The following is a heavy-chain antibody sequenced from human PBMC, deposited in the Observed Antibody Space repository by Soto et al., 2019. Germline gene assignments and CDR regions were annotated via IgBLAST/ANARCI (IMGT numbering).Heavy chain of an antibody. J-gene: IGHJ6*02. Sequence: ASVKVSCKASGYTFTSYGISWVRQAPGQGLEWMGWISAYNGNTNYAQKLQGRVTMTTDTSTSTDYMELRSLRSDDTAVYYCAREVFGVVTGNYYYYGMDVWGQGTTVTVSS. D-gene: IGHD3-3*01. CDR2: ISAYNGNT. CDR3: AREVFGVVTGNYYYYGMDV. V-gene: IGHV1-18*01. CDR1: GYTFTSYG.